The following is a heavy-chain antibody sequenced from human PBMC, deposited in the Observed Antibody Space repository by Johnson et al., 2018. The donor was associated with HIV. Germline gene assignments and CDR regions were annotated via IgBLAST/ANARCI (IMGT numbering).Heavy chain of an antibody. CDR1: RFTFSSYV. CDR3: ARWVGDIVVVPAAADAFDF. D-gene: IGHD2-2*01. CDR2: ISYDGSNK. J-gene: IGHJ3*01. Sequence: QVQLVESGGGVVQPGRSLRLSCAASRFTFSSYVMHWVRQAPGKGLEWVAVISYDGSNKYYADSVKGRFTLSRANAKNSLYLQMNSLRAEDTALYYFARWVGDIVVVPAAADAFDFWGQGPMVTISS. V-gene: IGHV3-30*03.